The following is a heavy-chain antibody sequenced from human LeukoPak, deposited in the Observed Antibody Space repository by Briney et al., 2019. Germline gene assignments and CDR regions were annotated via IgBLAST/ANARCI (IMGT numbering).Heavy chain of an antibody. CDR3: ARHGCFGSGSCYFDY. CDR2: IYPGDSGT. CDR1: GYSFSNHW. D-gene: IGHD3-10*01. V-gene: IGHV5-51*01. J-gene: IGHJ4*02. Sequence: GESLKISCKGSGYSFSNHWIGWVRQKPGKGPEWMALIYPGDSGTKYSSSFQGQVTVSADKSTSTAYLQWRSLKASDTATYYCARHGCFGSGSCYFDYWGQGVLVTVSS.